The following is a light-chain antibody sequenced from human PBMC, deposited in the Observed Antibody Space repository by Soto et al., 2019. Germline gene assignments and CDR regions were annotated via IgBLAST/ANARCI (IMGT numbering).Light chain of an antibody. Sequence: DIQMTQSPSTLSASVGDRVTITCRASQSISSWLAWYQQKPGKAPKLLIYDASSLESGVPSRFSGSGSVTECTLTISSLQPDDFATYYGQQYNSYSPYTFGQGTKLEIK. V-gene: IGKV1-5*01. CDR2: DAS. J-gene: IGKJ2*01. CDR1: QSISSW. CDR3: QQYNSYSPYT.